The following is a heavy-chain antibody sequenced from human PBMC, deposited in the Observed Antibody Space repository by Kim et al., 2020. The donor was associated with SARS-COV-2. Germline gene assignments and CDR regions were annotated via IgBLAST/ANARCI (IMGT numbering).Heavy chain of an antibody. Sequence: GGSLRLSCAASGFTFSSYWMHWVRQAPGKGLVWVSRINSDGSSTSYADSVKGRFTISRDNAKNTLYLQMNSLRAEDTAVYYCARAGLLWFGDPQGFDIWGQGTMVTVSS. CDR2: INSDGSST. J-gene: IGHJ3*02. V-gene: IGHV3-74*01. CDR1: GFTFSSYW. CDR3: ARAGLLWFGDPQGFDI. D-gene: IGHD3-10*01.